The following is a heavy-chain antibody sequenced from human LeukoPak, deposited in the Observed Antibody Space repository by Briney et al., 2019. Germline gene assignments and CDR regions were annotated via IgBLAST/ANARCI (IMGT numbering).Heavy chain of an antibody. D-gene: IGHD5-18*01. Sequence: GSLRLSCAASGFTFSSYEMNWVREAPGKGLDWVSYISSSGSTIYYADSVKGRFTISRDNAKNSLYLQMNSLRAEDTAVYYCARDRGVTREDYWGQGTLVTVSS. CDR2: ISSSGSTI. V-gene: IGHV3-48*03. CDR1: GFTFSSYE. CDR3: ARDRGVTREDY. J-gene: IGHJ4*02.